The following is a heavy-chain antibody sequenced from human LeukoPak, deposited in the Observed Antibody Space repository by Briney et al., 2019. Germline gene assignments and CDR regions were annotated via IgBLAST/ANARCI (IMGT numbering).Heavy chain of an antibody. CDR1: GFTFSSYA. V-gene: IGHV3-23*01. J-gene: IGHJ4*02. CDR3: ATYRQVLLPFES. CDR2: ISGSGGST. D-gene: IGHD2-8*02. Sequence: PGGSLRLSCAASGFTFSSYAMSWVRQAPGKGLEWVSAISGSGGSTHYADSVKGRFTISRDNSKNTLYLQMNSLRAEDTAIYYCATYRQVLLPFESWGQGTLVTVSS.